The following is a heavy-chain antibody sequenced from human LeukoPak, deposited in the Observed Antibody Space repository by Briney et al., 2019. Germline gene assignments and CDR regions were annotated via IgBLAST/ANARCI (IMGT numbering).Heavy chain of an antibody. V-gene: IGHV3-74*01. D-gene: IGHD2-2*01. Sequence: GGSLRLSCAASGFTFSSYWMHWVRQAPGKGLVWVSRISGDGNDISYAESMKGRFTISRDNAKNTVYLQMNSLRAEDTAVYYCARAYCSSNSCSGASDIWGRGAMVSVCS. CDR1: GFTFSSYW. CDR2: ISGDGNDI. CDR3: ARAYCSSNSCSGASDI. J-gene: IGHJ3*02.